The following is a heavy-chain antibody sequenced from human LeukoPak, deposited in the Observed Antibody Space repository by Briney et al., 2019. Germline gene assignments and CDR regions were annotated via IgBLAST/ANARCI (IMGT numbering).Heavy chain of an antibody. CDR1: GFTLSDYW. D-gene: IGHD6-19*01. V-gene: IGHV3-7*01. J-gene: IGHJ5*01. CDR3: ARRLVVAGVGDS. CDR2: IKPDGSET. Sequence: GGSLRLSCAVSGFTLSDYWMSWVRQAPGKGPEWVASIKPDGSETNYVDSVKGRFTISRDNAKNSLYLQLSALRAEDTAVYSCARRLVVAGVGDSWGQGTLVTVSS.